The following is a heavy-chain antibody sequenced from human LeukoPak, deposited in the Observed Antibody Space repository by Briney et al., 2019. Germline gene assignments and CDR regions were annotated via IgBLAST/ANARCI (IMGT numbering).Heavy chain of an antibody. V-gene: IGHV3-23*01. CDR2: ICVGGVDT. CDR1: RFTFISDA. CDR3: ARPTITTAGTRWFDP. J-gene: IGHJ5*02. Sequence: PGGSLRLSCAPSRFTFISDAMSWVRGAPGKGLECGSDICVGGVDTHYAASVKGRFTISRDNSKNTLYLQMNGLRAEDTAVYYCARPTITTAGTRWFDPWGQGTLVTVSS. D-gene: IGHD6-13*01.